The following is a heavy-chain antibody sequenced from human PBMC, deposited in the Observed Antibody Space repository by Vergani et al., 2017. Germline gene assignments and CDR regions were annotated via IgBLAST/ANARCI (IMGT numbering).Heavy chain of an antibody. CDR1: GFTFSTYA. V-gene: IGHV3-23*01. D-gene: IGHD1-26*01. Sequence: EVQLLESGGSLKQPGGSVRLSCAASGFTFSTYAMHWVRQAPGKGLEWVSALTGGGGSTYYADSFKGRFIISRDNSRDTLYLQMNSLRPEDTATYYCVKDAGGYGSFFDSWGQGTLVTVSS. J-gene: IGHJ4*02. CDR3: VKDAGGYGSFFDS. CDR2: LTGGGGST.